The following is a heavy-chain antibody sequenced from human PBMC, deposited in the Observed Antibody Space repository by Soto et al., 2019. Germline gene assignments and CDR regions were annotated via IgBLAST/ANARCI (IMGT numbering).Heavy chain of an antibody. V-gene: IGHV3-21*01. J-gene: IGHJ4*02. CDR3: ARGDVYSYGSFDY. CDR2: ISSSSSYI. CDR1: GFTFSSYS. Sequence: GGSLRLSCAASGFTFSSYSMNWVRQAPGKGLEWVSSISSSSSYIYYADSVKGRFTISRDNAKNSLYLQMNSLRAEDTAVYYCARGDVYSYGSFDYWGQGTLVTVSS. D-gene: IGHD5-18*01.